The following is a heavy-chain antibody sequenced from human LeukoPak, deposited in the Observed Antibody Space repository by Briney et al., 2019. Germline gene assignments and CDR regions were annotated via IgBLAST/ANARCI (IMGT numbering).Heavy chain of an antibody. CDR2: ISSSSSYI. D-gene: IGHD3-22*01. CDR1: GFTFSSYN. J-gene: IGHJ4*02. CDR3: TRVGQSYSSSGQALDH. V-gene: IGHV3-21*01. Sequence: GGSLRLSCAASGFTFSSYNMHWVRQAPGKGLEWVSYISSSSSYIYYADSVKGRFTISRDNAKNSLYLQMNSLRAEDTAVYYCTRVGQSYSSSGQALDHWGQRTLVTVSS.